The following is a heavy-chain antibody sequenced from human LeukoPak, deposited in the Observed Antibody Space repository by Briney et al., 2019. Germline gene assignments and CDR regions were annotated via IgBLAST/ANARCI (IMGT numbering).Heavy chain of an antibody. CDR3: ARDRLARGHDPQSNYYYYGMDV. CDR2: ISSSSSYI. J-gene: IGHJ6*02. D-gene: IGHD5-12*01. CDR1: GFTFSSYS. Sequence: GGSLRLSCAASGFTFSSYSMNWVRQAPGKGLEWVSSISSSSSYIYYADSVKGRFTISRDNAKNSLYLQMNSLRAEDTAVYYCARDRLARGHDPQSNYYYYGMDVWGQGTTVTVSS. V-gene: IGHV3-21*01.